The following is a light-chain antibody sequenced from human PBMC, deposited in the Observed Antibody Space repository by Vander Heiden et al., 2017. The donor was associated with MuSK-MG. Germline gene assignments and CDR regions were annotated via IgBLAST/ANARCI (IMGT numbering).Light chain of an antibody. J-gene: IGKJ5*01. Sequence: DIQMTQSPSSLSASVGDRVTITCRASQSISSYLSWYQQKPGKAPKLLIYAASSLQSGVPSRFSGSGSGTDFILTISSLQPEDFATYYCQQSDSTPHTFGQGTQLEIK. V-gene: IGKV1-39*01. CDR3: QQSDSTPHT. CDR2: AAS. CDR1: QSISSY.